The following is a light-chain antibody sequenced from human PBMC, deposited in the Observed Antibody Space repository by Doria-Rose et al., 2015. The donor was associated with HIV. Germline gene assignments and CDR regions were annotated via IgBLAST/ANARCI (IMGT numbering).Light chain of an antibody. CDR2: AAS. Sequence: DIQLTQSPSSLSASVGDRVTITCRASQSTGSFLNWYRQNPGKAPKLLIYAASSVQNGVPSRFSGSGSGTDFTLTISSLQPEDFATYFCQQSYSTPLTFGGGTKVE. J-gene: IGKJ4*01. CDR1: QSTGSF. CDR3: QQSYSTPLT. V-gene: IGKV1-39*01.